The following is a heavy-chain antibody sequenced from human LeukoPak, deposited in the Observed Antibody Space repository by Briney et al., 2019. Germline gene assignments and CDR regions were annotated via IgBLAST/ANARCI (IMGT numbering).Heavy chain of an antibody. V-gene: IGHV4-59*01. CDR3: ARSGLDSRYYFGMDV. Sequence: PSETLSLTCTVSGGSISSYYWSWIRQPPGGGLEWIGYIYYSGSTNYNPSLKRRVTISLDTSKSQFSLKLRSVTAADTAVYYCARSGLDSRYYFGMDVWGQGTTVTVSS. CDR1: GGSISSYY. J-gene: IGHJ6*02. D-gene: IGHD5-12*01. CDR2: IYYSGST.